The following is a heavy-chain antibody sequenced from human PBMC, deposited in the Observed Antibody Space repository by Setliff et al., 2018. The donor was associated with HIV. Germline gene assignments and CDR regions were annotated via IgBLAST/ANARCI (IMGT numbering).Heavy chain of an antibody. CDR3: ARQLSNSLES. Sequence: ASVKVSCKASGYIFTNYDIDWVRQATGQRREWMGWMNGNTGDTGYAQKFQGRVTMTRDTATNTAYMEFSSLRSDDTAVYYCARQLSNSLESWGQGTLVTVSS. CDR1: GYIFTNYD. CDR2: MNGNTGDT. V-gene: IGHV1-8*02. D-gene: IGHD1-1*01. J-gene: IGHJ4*02.